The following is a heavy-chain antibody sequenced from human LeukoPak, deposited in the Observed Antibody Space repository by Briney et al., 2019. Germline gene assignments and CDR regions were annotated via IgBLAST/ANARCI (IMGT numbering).Heavy chain of an antibody. D-gene: IGHD4-23*01. J-gene: IGHJ4*02. Sequence: SVKVSCKASGGTFSSYAISWVRQAPGQGLEWMGRIIPILGIANYAQKFQGRVTITADKSTSTAYMELSSLRSEDTAVYYCARAPETTYGGNFDYWGQGTLVTVSS. CDR2: IIPILGIA. V-gene: IGHV1-69*04. CDR1: GGTFSSYA. CDR3: ARAPETTYGGNFDY.